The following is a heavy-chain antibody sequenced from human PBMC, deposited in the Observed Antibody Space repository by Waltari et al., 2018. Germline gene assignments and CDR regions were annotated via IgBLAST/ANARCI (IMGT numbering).Heavy chain of an antibody. CDR3: ARAEDSSGGKDAFDI. CDR1: GGTFSSDA. Sequence: QVQLVQSGAEVKKPGSSVKVSCKASGGTFSSDAISWVRKAPGQGLEWMGWIIPIFGTANYAQKFQGRVTITADESTSTAYMELSSLRSEDTAVYYCARAEDSSGGKDAFDIWGQGTMVTVSS. CDR2: IIPIFGTA. J-gene: IGHJ3*02. V-gene: IGHV1-69*12. D-gene: IGHD3-22*01.